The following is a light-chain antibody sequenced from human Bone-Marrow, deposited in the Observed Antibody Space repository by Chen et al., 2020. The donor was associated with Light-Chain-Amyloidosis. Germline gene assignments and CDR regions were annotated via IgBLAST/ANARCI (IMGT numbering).Light chain of an antibody. CDR2: WAS. CDR3: QQYYSTPIT. CDR1: QSVLYSSNNNNY. Sequence: DIVMTQSPDSLAVSLGERSTINCKSNQSVLYSSNNNNYLAWYQHKPGQPPKLLIYWASTRQFGVPDRFSGSGSGTDFTLTISSLQAEDVAVYYCQQYYSTPITFGQGTRLEIK. V-gene: IGKV4-1*01. J-gene: IGKJ5*01.